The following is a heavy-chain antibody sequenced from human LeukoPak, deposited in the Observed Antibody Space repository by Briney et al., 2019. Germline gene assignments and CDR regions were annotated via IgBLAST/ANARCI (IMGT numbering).Heavy chain of an antibody. Sequence: SETLSLTCAVYGGSFSGYYWSWIRQPPGKGLEWIGEINHSGSTNYNPSLKSRVTISVDTSKNQFSLKLSSVTAADTAVYYCARGSPPYYYDSSGHYYVDYWGQGTLVTVSS. V-gene: IGHV4-34*01. D-gene: IGHD3-22*01. CDR2: INHSGST. J-gene: IGHJ4*02. CDR3: ARGSPPYYYDSSGHYYVDY. CDR1: GGSFSGYY.